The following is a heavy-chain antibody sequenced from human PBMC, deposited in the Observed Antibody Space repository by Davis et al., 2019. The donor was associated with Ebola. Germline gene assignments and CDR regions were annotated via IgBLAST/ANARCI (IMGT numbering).Heavy chain of an antibody. V-gene: IGHV3-74*01. J-gene: IGHJ4*02. D-gene: IGHD1-1*01. Sequence: HTGGSLRLSCAASGFTFSSYNMHWVRQAPGKGLVWVSRINDDGSNTRYGDSVKGRFTISRDNAKNTLYLQMNSLRVEDTAIYYCARDLDWVVYDYWGQGTLVTVSS. CDR3: ARDLDWVVYDY. CDR2: INDDGSNT. CDR1: GFTFSSYN.